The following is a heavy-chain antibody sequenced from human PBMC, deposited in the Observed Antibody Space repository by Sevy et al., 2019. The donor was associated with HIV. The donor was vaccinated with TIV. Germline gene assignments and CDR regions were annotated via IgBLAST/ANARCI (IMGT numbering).Heavy chain of an antibody. J-gene: IGHJ4*02. D-gene: IGHD6-13*01. Sequence: GGSLRLSCAASGFSFYDYAMHWVRQRPGKGLEWVSGITWNSGSVGYADSVKGRFTISRDNAKNSLYLQMSNLRPEDTALYYCAKDNVGYSSGWYFYFDFWGQGTLVTVSS. CDR1: GFSFYDYA. CDR2: ITWNSGSV. CDR3: AKDNVGYSSGWYFYFDF. V-gene: IGHV3-9*01.